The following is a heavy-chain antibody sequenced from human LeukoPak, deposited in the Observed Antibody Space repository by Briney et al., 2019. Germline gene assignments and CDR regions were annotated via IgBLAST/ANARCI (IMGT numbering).Heavy chain of an antibody. CDR1: GLTFSNYS. J-gene: IGHJ4*02. V-gene: IGHV3-7*01. D-gene: IGHD3-16*01. CDR2: INQYGSEK. Sequence: GGSLRLSCAASGLTFSNYSMTWVRQAPGKGLEWVASINQYGSEKYYVDSVKGRFTISRDNAKNSVSLQMNSLRVEDTAVYFCARSLGDDRGQGTLVSVSS. CDR3: ARSLGDD.